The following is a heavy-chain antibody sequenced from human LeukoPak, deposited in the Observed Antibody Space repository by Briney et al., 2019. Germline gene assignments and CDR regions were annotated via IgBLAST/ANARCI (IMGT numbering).Heavy chain of an antibody. D-gene: IGHD1-26*01. CDR3: ARTPQWELPDYYYYYYYMDV. Sequence: GGSLRLSCAASGFTFDDYGMSWVRQAPGKGLEWVSGINWNGGSTGYADSVKGRFTISRDNAKNSLYLQMNSLRAEDTAVYYCARTPQWELPDYYYYYYYMDVWGKGTTVTISS. V-gene: IGHV3-20*04. CDR2: INWNGGST. CDR1: GFTFDDYG. J-gene: IGHJ6*03.